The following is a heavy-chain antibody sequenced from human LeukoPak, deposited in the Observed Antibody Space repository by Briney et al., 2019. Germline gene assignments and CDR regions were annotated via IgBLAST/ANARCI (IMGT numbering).Heavy chain of an antibody. D-gene: IGHD6-6*01. CDR2: IRYDGSNK. CDR3: AMGPHIAARPLDY. V-gene: IGHV3-30*02. Sequence: GGSLRLSCAASGSTFSNYAMHWVRQAPGKGLEWVAFIRYDGSNKYYADSVKGRFTISRDNSKNTLYLQMNSLRAEDTAVYYCAMGPHIAARPLDYWGQGTLVTVSS. J-gene: IGHJ4*02. CDR1: GSTFSNYA.